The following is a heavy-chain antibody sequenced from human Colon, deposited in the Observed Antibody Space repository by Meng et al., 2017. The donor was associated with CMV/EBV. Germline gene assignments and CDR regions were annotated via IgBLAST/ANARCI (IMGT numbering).Heavy chain of an antibody. V-gene: IGHV2-5*02. CDR3: ARHSLTILTD. Sequence: IPCKASGPPLFVPLKHSDITVPFSGFSLTPTGAGLALVRHPPGKAPELVALIHWDDDKRYSPSLKNRLNITKDTSKNQVVLSMTDLDPADTGTCYCARHSLTILTDWGQGALVTVSS. CDR2: IHWDDDK. J-gene: IGHJ4*02. CDR1: GFSLTPTGAG. D-gene: IGHD2-8*02.